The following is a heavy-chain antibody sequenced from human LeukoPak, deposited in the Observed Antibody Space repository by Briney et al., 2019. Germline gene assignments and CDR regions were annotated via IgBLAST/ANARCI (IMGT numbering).Heavy chain of an antibody. CDR2: ITAYNDKT. J-gene: IGHJ4*02. V-gene: IGHV1-18*01. D-gene: IGHD3-16*02. CDR3: ANWGRLGQLSFFDH. CDR1: GYTYTTYG. Sequence: GASVKVSCKTSGYTYTTYGLSWLRQAPGQGPEWMGWITAYNDKTLYSEKFQDRIIMTTDTPRSTAYMKLRNLRSDDTAVYYCANWGRLGQLSFFDHWGQGTLVTVSS.